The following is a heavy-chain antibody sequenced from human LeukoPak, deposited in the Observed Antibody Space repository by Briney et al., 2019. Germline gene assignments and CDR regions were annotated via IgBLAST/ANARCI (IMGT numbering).Heavy chain of an antibody. D-gene: IGHD1-26*01. CDR1: GFTFSSYW. J-gene: IGHJ4*02. CDR3: ARVGVKWELRQYYFDY. CDR2: IKQDGSEK. V-gene: IGHV3-7*01. Sequence: GGSLRLSCAASGFTFSSYWMSWVHQAPGKGLEWVANIKQDGSEKYYVDSVKGRFTISRDNAKNSLYLQMNSLRAEDTAVYYCARVGVKWELRQYYFDYWGQGTLVTVSS.